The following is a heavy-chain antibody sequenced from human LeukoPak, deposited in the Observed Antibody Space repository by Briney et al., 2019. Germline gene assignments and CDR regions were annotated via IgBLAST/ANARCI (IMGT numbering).Heavy chain of an antibody. CDR1: GGSFSDYY. J-gene: IGHJ5*02. D-gene: IGHD3-22*01. V-gene: IGHV4-34*01. CDR3: ARHGLATWFDP. Sequence: SETLSLTCAVYGGSFSDYYWSWIRQPPGKGLEWIAEINHSGTTNYSPSLKSRVTISVDTSKNQFSLKLSSVTAADTAVYYCARHGLATWFDPWGQGTLVTVSS. CDR2: INHSGTT.